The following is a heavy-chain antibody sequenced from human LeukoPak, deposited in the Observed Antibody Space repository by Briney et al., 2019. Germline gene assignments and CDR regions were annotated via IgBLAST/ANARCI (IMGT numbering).Heavy chain of an antibody. D-gene: IGHD1-26*01. J-gene: IGHJ3*02. CDR2: IYYSGST. CDR1: GGSISSSSYY. CDR3: ARRYSDASGMTSEI. V-gene: IGHV4-39*01. Sequence: PSETLSLTCTVSGGSISSSSYYWGWIRQPPGKGLEWIGSIYYSGSTYYNPSLKSRVTISVDTSENQFSLKLSSVTAADTAVYYCARRYSDASGMTSEIWGQGTMVTVSS.